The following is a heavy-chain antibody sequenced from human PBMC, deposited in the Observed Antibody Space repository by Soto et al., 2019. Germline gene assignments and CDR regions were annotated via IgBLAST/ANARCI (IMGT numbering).Heavy chain of an antibody. CDR3: AREGYGGSYYYYGMDV. J-gene: IGHJ6*02. V-gene: IGHV3-21*01. Sequence: EVQLVESGGGLVKPGGSLRLSCAASGFTFSSYSMNWVRQAPGKGLEWVSSISSSSSYIYYADSVKGRFTIARDNAKNSLYLQMNSLRAEDTAVYYCAREGYGGSYYYYGMDVWGQGTTVTVSS. CDR2: ISSSSSYI. D-gene: IGHD2-15*01. CDR1: GFTFSSYS.